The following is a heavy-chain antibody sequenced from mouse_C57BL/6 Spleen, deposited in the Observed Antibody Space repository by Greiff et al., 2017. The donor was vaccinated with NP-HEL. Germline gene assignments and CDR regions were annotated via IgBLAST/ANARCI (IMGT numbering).Heavy chain of an antibody. D-gene: IGHD2-5*01. CDR1: GYSITSGYY. Sequence: VQLKESGPGLVKPSQSLSLTCSVTGYSITSGYYWNWIRQFPGNKLEWMGYISYDGSNNYNPSLKNRISITRDTSKNQFFLKLNSVTTEDTATYYCASYYSNYYAMDYWGQGTSVTVSS. CDR2: ISYDGSN. CDR3: ASYYSNYYAMDY. V-gene: IGHV3-6*01. J-gene: IGHJ4*01.